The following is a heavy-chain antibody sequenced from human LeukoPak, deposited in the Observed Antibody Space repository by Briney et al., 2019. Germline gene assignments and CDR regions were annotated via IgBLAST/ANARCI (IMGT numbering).Heavy chain of an antibody. J-gene: IGHJ4*02. CDR2: ISGSGGST. V-gene: IGHV3-23*01. D-gene: IGHD3-16*01. Sequence: GGSLRLSRAPSGFIFHSHAMSWVRQAPGKGLEWVLAISGSGGSTFYAGSVRGRFIISRDNSKNTVYLQMNSVRAEDTALYYCAKDNEYTYNYFDYWGQGTLVTVSS. CDR1: GFIFHSHA. CDR3: AKDNEYTYNYFDY.